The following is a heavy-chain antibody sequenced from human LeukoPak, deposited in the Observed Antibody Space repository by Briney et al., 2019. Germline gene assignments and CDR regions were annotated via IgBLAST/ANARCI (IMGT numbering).Heavy chain of an antibody. CDR1: GGSISSGGYY. D-gene: IGHD4-23*01. CDR2: IYYSGST. V-gene: IGHV4-30-4*08. Sequence: SETLSLTRTVSGGSISSGGYYWSWIRQHPGKGLEWIGYIYYSGSTYYNPSLKSRVTISVDTSKNQFSLNLSSVTAADTAVYYCARDDGTYYGGTLDYWGQGTLVTVSS. J-gene: IGHJ4*02. CDR3: ARDDGTYYGGTLDY.